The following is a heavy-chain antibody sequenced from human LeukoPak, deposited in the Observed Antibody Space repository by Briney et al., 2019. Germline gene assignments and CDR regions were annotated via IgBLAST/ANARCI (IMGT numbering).Heavy chain of an antibody. CDR2: IYYSGST. CDR3: ARHTNRLDAFDI. CDR1: GDSISSYY. V-gene: IGHV4-59*08. Sequence: SETLSLTCTVSGDSISSYYWSWIRQPPGKGLEWIGYIYYSGSTNYNPSLKSRVTISVDTSKNQSSLKLSSVTAADTAVYFCARHTNRLDAFDIWGQGTMVTVSS. D-gene: IGHD3-3*01. J-gene: IGHJ3*02.